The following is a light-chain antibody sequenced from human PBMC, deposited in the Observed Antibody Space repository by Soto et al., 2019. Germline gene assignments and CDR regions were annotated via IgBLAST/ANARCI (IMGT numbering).Light chain of an antibody. V-gene: IGKV3-20*01. J-gene: IGKJ1*01. CDR3: QQYGSSGT. CDR2: GAS. Sequence: EIVLTQSPSTLSLSPGERAALSGMASQSVSSDLAWYHQKPGQAPRLLIYGASNRATGIPDRFSGSGSGTDFTLTISRLEPEDFAVYYCQQYGSSGTFGQGTKVDI. CDR1: QSVSSD.